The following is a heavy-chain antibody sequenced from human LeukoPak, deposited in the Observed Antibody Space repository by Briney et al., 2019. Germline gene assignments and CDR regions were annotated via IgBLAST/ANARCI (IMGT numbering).Heavy chain of an antibody. CDR1: GGTFSSYA. V-gene: IGHV1-69*13. CDR2: IIPIFGTA. Sequence: ASVKVSCKASGGTFSSYAISWVRQAPGQGLEWMGGIIPIFGTANYAQKFQGRVTITADESTSAAYMELSSLRSEDTAVYYCASVNAVTRYDYWGQGTLVTVSS. D-gene: IGHD4-17*01. J-gene: IGHJ4*02. CDR3: ASVNAVTRYDY.